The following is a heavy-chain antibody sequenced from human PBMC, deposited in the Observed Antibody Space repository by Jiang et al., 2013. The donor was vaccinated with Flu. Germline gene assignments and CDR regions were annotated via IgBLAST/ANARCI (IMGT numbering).Heavy chain of an antibody. CDR1: GGSISSGSYY. CDR2: IYTSGST. V-gene: IGHV4-61*02. Sequence: GSGLVKPSQTLSLTCTVSGGSISSGSYYWSWIRQPAGKGLEWIGRIYTSGSTNYSPSLKSRVTISVDTSKNQFSLKLSSVTAADTAVYYCAINRIAVAGTVPNDAFDIWGQGTMVTVSS. D-gene: IGHD6-19*01. J-gene: IGHJ3*02. CDR3: AINRIAVAGTVPNDAFDI.